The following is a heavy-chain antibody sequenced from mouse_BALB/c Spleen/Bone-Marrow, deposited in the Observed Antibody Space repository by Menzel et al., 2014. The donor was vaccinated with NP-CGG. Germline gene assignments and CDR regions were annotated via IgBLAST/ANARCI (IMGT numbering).Heavy chain of an antibody. V-gene: IGHV1S81*02. CDR1: GYTFTSYW. Sequence: VQLQQSGAELVKPGASVKLSCKASGYTFTSYWMHRVKQRPGQGLEWIGEINPSNGRTNYNEKFKSKATLTVDKSSSTAYMQLSSLTSEDSAVHFCAGSELTGTTYWGQGTLVTVSP. CDR3: AGSELTGTTY. D-gene: IGHD4-1*01. J-gene: IGHJ3*01. CDR2: INPSNGRT.